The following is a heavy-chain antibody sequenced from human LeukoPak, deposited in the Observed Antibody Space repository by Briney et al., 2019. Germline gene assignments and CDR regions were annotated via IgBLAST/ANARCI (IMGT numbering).Heavy chain of an antibody. CDR1: GFAVRDYY. D-gene: IGHD6-19*01. CDR3: VREQWYRFDH. CDR2: IGNSDGAI. J-gene: IGHJ4*02. V-gene: IGHV3-11*01. Sequence: PGGSLRLSCAASGFAVRDYYTSWIRQAPGKGLEWISYIGNSDGAINYADSVKGRFTISKDNVNNLVFLQMNNLRVEDTAVYYCVREQWYRFDHWGQGTLVTVSS.